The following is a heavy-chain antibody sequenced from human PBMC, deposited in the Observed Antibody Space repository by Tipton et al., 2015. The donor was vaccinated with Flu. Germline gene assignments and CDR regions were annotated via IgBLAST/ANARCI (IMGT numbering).Heavy chain of an antibody. Sequence: GSLRLSCPASGFTFSSYWMSWVRQAPGKGLEWVANIKHDGSEKYYVDSVKGRFTISRDNAKNSLYLQMNSLRAEDTAVYYCARDRRNYWYFDLWGRGTLVTVSS. CDR1: GFTFSSYW. J-gene: IGHJ2*01. CDR3: ARDRRNYWYFDL. V-gene: IGHV3-7*01. CDR2: IKHDGSEK.